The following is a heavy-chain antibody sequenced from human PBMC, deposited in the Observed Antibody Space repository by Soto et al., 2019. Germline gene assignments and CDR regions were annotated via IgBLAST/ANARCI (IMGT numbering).Heavy chain of an antibody. V-gene: IGHV3-48*03. CDR1: GFTFSSYE. D-gene: IGHD3-22*01. Sequence: LRLSCAASGFTFSSYEMDWVRQAPGKGLEWVSYISSSGSTIYYADSVKGRFTISRDNAKNSLYLQMNSLRAEDTAVYYCARFRDYYDSSGYPRGDGMDVWGQGTTVTVSS. J-gene: IGHJ6*02. CDR3: ARFRDYYDSSGYPRGDGMDV. CDR2: ISSSGSTI.